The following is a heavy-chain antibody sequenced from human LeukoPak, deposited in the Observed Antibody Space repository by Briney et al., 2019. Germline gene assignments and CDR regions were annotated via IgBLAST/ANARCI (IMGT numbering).Heavy chain of an antibody. D-gene: IGHD3-3*02. CDR2: IDYSGTT. CDR3: ARAFYPGYYSYMAV. CDR1: GGSISPYY. Sequence: SQTLSLTCTVSGGSISPYYWSWIRQPPGKGLEWSGFIDYSGTTNYHPSLKSRVTISVDTSKNQFSLKLSAVTAADTAVYYCARAFYPGYYSYMAVWGKGTTVTVSS. V-gene: IGHV4-59*01. J-gene: IGHJ6*03.